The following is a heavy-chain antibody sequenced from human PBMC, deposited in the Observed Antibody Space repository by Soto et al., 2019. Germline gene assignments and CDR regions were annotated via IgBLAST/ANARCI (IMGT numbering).Heavy chain of an antibody. J-gene: IGHJ6*02. D-gene: IGHD3-10*01. V-gene: IGHV4-39*01. CDR2: IYYSGST. Sequence: SETLSLTCTVSGGSISSSSYYWGWIRQPPGKGLEWIGSIYYSGSTYYNPSLKSRVTISVDTSKNQFSLKLSSVTAADTAVYYCAFQGSYSITYYYYGMDVWGQGTTVTVSS. CDR1: GGSISSSSYY. CDR3: AFQGSYSITYYYYGMDV.